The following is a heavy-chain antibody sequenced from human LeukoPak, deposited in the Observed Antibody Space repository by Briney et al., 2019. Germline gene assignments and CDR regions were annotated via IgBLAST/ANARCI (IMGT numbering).Heavy chain of an antibody. V-gene: IGHV3-21*01. J-gene: IGHJ4*02. CDR3: ARSITMVRGVIVYYFDY. CDR1: GFTFRSYS. CDR2: ISSSSSYI. Sequence: GGSLRLSCAASGFTFRSYSMNWVRQAPGKGLEWVSSISSSSSYIYYADSVKGRFTISRDNAKNSLYLQMNSLRAEDTAVYYCARSITMVRGVIVYYFDYWGQGTLVTVSS. D-gene: IGHD3-10*01.